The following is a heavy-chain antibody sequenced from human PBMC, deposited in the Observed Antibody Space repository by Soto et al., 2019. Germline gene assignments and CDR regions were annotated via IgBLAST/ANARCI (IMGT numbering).Heavy chain of an antibody. D-gene: IGHD6-19*01. V-gene: IGHV3-23*01. J-gene: IGHJ4*02. CDR3: AKRAVARYFDY. Sequence: PGGSLRLSCAASGFTFSDYAMAWVRQAPGRGLEWVSTLGAGGTPHYADSVKGRFTISRDNSKNTLYLQMNSLRAEDTAVYYCAKRAVARYFDYWGQGTLVTVSS. CDR2: LGAGGTP. CDR1: GFTFSDYA.